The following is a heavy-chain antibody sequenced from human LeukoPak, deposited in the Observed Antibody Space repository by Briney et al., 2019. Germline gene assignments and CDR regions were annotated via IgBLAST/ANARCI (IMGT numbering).Heavy chain of an antibody. CDR2: ISSSSSYI. V-gene: IGHV3-21*01. CDR3: ARDSVGDYELDP. J-gene: IGHJ5*02. CDR1: GFTFSSYS. Sequence: GGSLRLSCAASGFTFSSYSMNWVRQAPGKGLEWVSFISSSSSYIYYADSVKGRFTISRDNAKNSLYLQMNSLRAEDTAVYYCARDSVGDYELDPWGQGTLVTVSS. D-gene: IGHD4-17*01.